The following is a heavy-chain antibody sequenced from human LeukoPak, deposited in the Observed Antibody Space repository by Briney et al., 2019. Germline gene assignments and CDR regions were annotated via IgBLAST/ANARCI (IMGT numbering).Heavy chain of an antibody. V-gene: IGHV3-33*01. Sequence: SGGSLRLSCAASGFTFSSYGMHWVRQAPGKGLEWVAVIWYDGSNKYYADSVKGRFTISRDNSKNTLYLQMNSLRAEDTAVYYCARDLEYYDSSGLLGYWGQGTLVTVSS. D-gene: IGHD3-22*01. CDR3: ARDLEYYDSSGLLGY. CDR1: GFTFSSYG. J-gene: IGHJ4*02. CDR2: IWYDGSNK.